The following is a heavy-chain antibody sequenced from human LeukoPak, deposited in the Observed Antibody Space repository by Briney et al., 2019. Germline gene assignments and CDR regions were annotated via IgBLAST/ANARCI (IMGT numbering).Heavy chain of an antibody. V-gene: IGHV1-2*02. Sequence: RASVKVSCKASGYTFTGYYMHWVRQAPGQGLEWMGWINPNTGGTNYAQKFQGRVTMTRDTSISTVYMELSRLRSDDTAVYYCARRRGRDGYNPPPLDYWGRGTLVTVSS. J-gene: IGHJ4*02. D-gene: IGHD5-24*01. CDR3: ARRRGRDGYNPPPLDY. CDR2: INPNTGGT. CDR1: GYTFTGYY.